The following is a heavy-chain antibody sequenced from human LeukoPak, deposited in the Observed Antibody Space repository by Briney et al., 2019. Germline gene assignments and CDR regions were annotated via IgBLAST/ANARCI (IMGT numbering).Heavy chain of an antibody. CDR1: GFTFSSYG. CDR2: ISYDGSNK. J-gene: IGHJ4*02. V-gene: IGHV3-30*18. CDR3: AKVRGFYSSGWYPEIDY. Sequence: GGSLRLSCAASGFTFSSYGMHWVRQAPGKGLEWVAVISYDGSNKYYADSVKGRFTISRDNSKNTLYLQMNSLRAEDTAVYYCAKVRGFYSSGWYPEIDYWGQGALVTVSS. D-gene: IGHD6-19*01.